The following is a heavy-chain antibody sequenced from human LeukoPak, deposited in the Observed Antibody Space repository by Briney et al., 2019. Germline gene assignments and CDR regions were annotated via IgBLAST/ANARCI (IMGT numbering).Heavy chain of an antibody. CDR2: INHSGST. Sequence: PSETLSLTCAVYGGSFSGYYWSWIRQPPGKGLEWIGEINHSGSTNCNPSLKSRVTISVDTSKNQFSLKLSSVTAADTAVYYCARGGIAVAGRTGRDLAYAFDIWGQGTMVTVSS. V-gene: IGHV4-34*01. D-gene: IGHD6-19*01. CDR3: ARGGIAVAGRTGRDLAYAFDI. CDR1: GGSFSGYY. J-gene: IGHJ3*02.